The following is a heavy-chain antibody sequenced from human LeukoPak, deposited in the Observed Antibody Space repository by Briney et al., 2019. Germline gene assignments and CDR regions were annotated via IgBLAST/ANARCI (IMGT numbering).Heavy chain of an antibody. J-gene: IGHJ3*02. CDR1: GFTFSSYA. CDR2: ISSSSSYI. Sequence: PGGSLRLSCAASGFTFSSYAMSWVRQAPGKGLEWVSSISSSSSYIYYADSVKGRFTISRDNAKNSLYLQMNSLRAEDTAVYYCARVRDSSGYYYGAFDIWGQGTMVTVSS. D-gene: IGHD3-22*01. CDR3: ARVRDSSGYYYGAFDI. V-gene: IGHV3-21*01.